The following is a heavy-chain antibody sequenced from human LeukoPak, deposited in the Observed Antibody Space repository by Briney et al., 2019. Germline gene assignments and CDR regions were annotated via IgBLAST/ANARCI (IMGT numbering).Heavy chain of an antibody. Sequence: SQTLSLTCTVSGGSMSSGSYYWSWIRQPAGKGLEWIGRIYNGGSTSYNPSLKSRVTISVDTSKKEFSLKLNSVTAADTAVYYCARTDIVISPASFDPWGQGTLVTVSS. D-gene: IGHD3-16*02. CDR1: GGSMSSGSYY. CDR3: ARTDIVISPASFDP. CDR2: IYNGGST. J-gene: IGHJ5*02. V-gene: IGHV4-61*02.